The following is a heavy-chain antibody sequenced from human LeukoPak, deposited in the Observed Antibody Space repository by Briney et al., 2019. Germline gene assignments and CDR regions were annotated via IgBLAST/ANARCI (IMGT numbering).Heavy chain of an antibody. CDR3: ATSGSYYLAYYFDY. Sequence: GGSLRLSCAASGFTFSSYGMHWVRQAPGKGLEWVAVISYDGSNKYYADSVKGRFTISRDNSKNTLYLQMNSLRAEDTAVYYCATSGSYYLAYYFDYWGQGTLVTVSS. CDR2: ISYDGSNK. V-gene: IGHV3-30*03. D-gene: IGHD1-26*01. J-gene: IGHJ4*02. CDR1: GFTFSSYG.